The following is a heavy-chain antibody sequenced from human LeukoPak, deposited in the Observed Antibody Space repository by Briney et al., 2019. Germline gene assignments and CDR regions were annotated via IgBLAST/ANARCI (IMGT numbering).Heavy chain of an antibody. CDR2: ISSIGSYI. Sequence: GGSLRLSCAASGFTFSSYSMNWVRQAPGKGLEWVSFISSIGSYIYYADSVKGRFTISRDNAKNSLYLHMNSLRAEDTAVYYCASGPDVGFDYWGQGTLVTVSS. J-gene: IGHJ4*02. V-gene: IGHV3-21*01. CDR3: ASGPDVGFDY. CDR1: GFTFSSYS. D-gene: IGHD3-16*01.